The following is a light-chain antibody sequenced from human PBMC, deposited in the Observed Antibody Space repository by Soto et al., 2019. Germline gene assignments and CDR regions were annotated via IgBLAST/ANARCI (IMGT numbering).Light chain of an antibody. CDR1: SSDVGGYDY. CDR2: EVS. Sequence: QPVLTQPASVSESPGQSITISCTGTSSDVGGYDYVSWYQQYPGKAPKLMIYEVSNRPSGVSIRFSGSKSGNTASLTISGLQAEDEADYYCSSYTTYNTLVFGGGTKVTVL. CDR3: SSYTTYNTLV. V-gene: IGLV2-14*01. J-gene: IGLJ2*01.